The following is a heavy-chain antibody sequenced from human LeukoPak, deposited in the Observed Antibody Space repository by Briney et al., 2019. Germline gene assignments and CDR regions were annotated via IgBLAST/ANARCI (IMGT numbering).Heavy chain of an antibody. CDR3: ARVSGLPPSGYYYYYMDV. Sequence: PSETLSLTCTVSGYSISSGYYWGWIRQPPGMGLEWIGSIYHSGSTYYNPSLKSRVTISVDTSKNQFSLKLSSVTAADTAVYYCARVSGLPPSGYYYYYMDVWGKGTTVTVSS. D-gene: IGHD1-26*01. CDR2: IYHSGST. J-gene: IGHJ6*03. V-gene: IGHV4-38-2*02. CDR1: GYSISSGYY.